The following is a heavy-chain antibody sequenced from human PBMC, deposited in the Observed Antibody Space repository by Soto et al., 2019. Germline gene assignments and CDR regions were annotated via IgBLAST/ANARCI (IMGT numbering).Heavy chain of an antibody. CDR1: GFTFINYA. D-gene: IGHD3-16*01. J-gene: IGHJ2*01. CDR3: ARKILGSTSRPNYWYFDV. CDR2: ISGGGDAA. V-gene: IGHV3-23*01. Sequence: EVQLLESGGGLVQPGGSLRLSCAGSGFTFINYAMNWVRQVPGKGLEWVSSISGGGDAAFFPDSVRGRFTISRDNSKNTVTLQMNSLGVDDTAVYYCARKILGSTSRPNYWYFDVWGRRTLVTVSS.